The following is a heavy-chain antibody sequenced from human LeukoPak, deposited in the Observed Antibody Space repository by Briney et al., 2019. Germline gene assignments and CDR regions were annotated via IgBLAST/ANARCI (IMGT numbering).Heavy chain of an antibody. D-gene: IGHD6-13*01. V-gene: IGHV3-23*01. CDR2: ISGSGGST. CDR3: AKWSDLRIAAVY. Sequence: PGGSLRLSCAASGFTFSTYAMSWVRQAPGKGLEWVSSISGSGGSTYYADSVKGRFTISRDNSKNTLYLQMNSLRAEDTAVYYCAKWSDLRIAAVYWGQGTLVTVSS. J-gene: IGHJ4*02. CDR1: GFTFSTYA.